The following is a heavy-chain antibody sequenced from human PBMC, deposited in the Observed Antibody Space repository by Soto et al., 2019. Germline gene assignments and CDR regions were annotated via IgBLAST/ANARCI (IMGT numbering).Heavy chain of an antibody. V-gene: IGHV2-5*02. J-gene: IGHJ4*02. Sequence: QITLKESGPTLVKPTQTLTLTCTFSGFSLSTSGVGVGWIRQPPGKALEWLALIYWDDDKRYSPSLKSRITIAKDTSKNQVVLTMTSMDPVDTATYYCARRNSRDYYTGYWGQGTQVTVSS. CDR2: IYWDDDK. CDR3: ARRNSRDYYTGY. D-gene: IGHD4-17*01. CDR1: GFSLSTSGVG.